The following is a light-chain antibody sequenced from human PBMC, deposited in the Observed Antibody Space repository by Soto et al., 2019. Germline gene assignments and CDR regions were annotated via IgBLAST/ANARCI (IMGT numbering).Light chain of an antibody. CDR1: RPHIGNDY. CDR3: GTWDSIVSAYV. CDR2: DNY. J-gene: IGLJ1*01. Sequence: LVAPPPPMASAPGQKGAHSFSGKRPHIGNDYVSWYQQLPGTAPKLLIYDNYKRPSGIPDRFSGSKSGTSGTLGITGLQTGDEADYYCGTWDSIVSAYVFGTGTKVTVL. V-gene: IGLV1-51*01.